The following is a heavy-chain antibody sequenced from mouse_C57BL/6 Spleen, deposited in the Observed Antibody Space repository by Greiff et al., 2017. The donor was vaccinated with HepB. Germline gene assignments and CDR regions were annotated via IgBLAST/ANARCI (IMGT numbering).Heavy chain of an antibody. J-gene: IGHJ4*01. Sequence: DVMLVESGGGLVKPGGSLKLSCAASGFTFSDYGMHWVRQAPEKGLEWVAYISSGSSTIYYADTVKGRFTISRDNAKNTLFLQMTSLRSEDTAMYYCASPAMDYWGQGTSVTVSS. CDR2: ISSGSSTI. V-gene: IGHV5-17*01. CDR1: GFTFSDYG. CDR3: ASPAMDY.